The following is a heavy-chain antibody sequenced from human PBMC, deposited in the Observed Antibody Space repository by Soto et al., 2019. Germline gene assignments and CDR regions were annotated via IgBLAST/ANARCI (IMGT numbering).Heavy chain of an antibody. Sequence: HPGGSLRLSCTSSTISINVHGIQWVRQAPARGLEWVAFISNDGHVQYYADSVKGRFTISRDYSKNTVDLQMDSLRNEETAVYYCARDRWEFQLFYYGLDVWGQGTTVTVSS. CDR2: ISNDGHVQ. J-gene: IGHJ6*02. CDR3: ARDRWEFQLFYYGLDV. V-gene: IGHV3-30*03. CDR1: TISINVHG. D-gene: IGHD1-26*01.